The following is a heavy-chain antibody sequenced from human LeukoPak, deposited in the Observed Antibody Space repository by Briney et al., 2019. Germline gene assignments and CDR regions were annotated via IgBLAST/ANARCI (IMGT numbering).Heavy chain of an antibody. V-gene: IGHV3-74*01. CDR2: IKSDGSYT. CDR1: GFTFSNYW. CDR3: ARGKTESRDAFDI. Sequence: GGSLRLSCAASGFTFSNYWMHWVRQVPGKGLVWVSRIKSDGSYTSDADSVTGRFTISRDNAKNTLYLQMNSLRAEDTAVYYCARGKTESRDAFDIWGQGTMVTVSS. J-gene: IGHJ3*02. D-gene: IGHD2/OR15-2a*01.